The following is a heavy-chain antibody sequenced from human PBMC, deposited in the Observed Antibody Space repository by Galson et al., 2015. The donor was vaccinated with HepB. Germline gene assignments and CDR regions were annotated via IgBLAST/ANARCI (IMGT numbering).Heavy chain of an antibody. CDR3: AGRAGYSYGYGFDY. CDR1: GFTFSDYY. V-gene: IGHV3-11*03. Sequence: SLRLSCAASGFTFSDYYMSWIRQAPGKGPEWVSYISSASSYTSYADSVKGRFTISRDNAKNSLYLQMNSLRAEDTAVYYCAGRAGYSYGYGFDYWGQGTLVTVSS. CDR2: ISSASSYT. D-gene: IGHD5-18*01. J-gene: IGHJ4*02.